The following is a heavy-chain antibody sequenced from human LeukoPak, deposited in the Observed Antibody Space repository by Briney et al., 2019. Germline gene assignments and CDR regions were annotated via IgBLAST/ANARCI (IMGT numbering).Heavy chain of an antibody. V-gene: IGHV1-2*02. CDR2: INPNSGGT. CDR1: GYTFTDYY. CDR3: ARATRARQQLRFDY. Sequence: GASVKVSCKTSGYTFTDYYLHWVRQAPGQGLEWMGWINPNSGGTNYAQKFQDRVTMTRDTSFSTAYMELSSLRSDDTAVYYCARATRARQQLRFDYWGQGTLVTVSS. J-gene: IGHJ4*02. D-gene: IGHD6-13*01.